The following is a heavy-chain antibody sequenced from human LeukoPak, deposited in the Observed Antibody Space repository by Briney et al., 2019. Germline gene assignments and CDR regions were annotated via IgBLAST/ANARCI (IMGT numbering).Heavy chain of an antibody. CDR3: VGTTGTTGAFDI. D-gene: IGHD1-1*01. J-gene: IGHJ3*02. V-gene: IGHV3-23*01. Sequence: GGSLRLSCAASGFTFSSYAMSWVRQAPGKGLEWVSVISVSGTSTYYADSVKGRFTISRDSAKNSLYLQMNSLRAEDTAVYYCVGTTGTTGAFDIWGQGTMVTVSS. CDR2: ISVSGTST. CDR1: GFTFSSYA.